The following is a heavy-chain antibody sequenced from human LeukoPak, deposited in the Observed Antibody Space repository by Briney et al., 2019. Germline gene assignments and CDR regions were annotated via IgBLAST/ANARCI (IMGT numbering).Heavy chain of an antibody. J-gene: IGHJ5*02. D-gene: IGHD3-3*01. Sequence: PGGSLRLSCAASGFTFSAYYVTWVRQAPGKGLEWVANIKEDGGEKDYVDSVKGRFTISRDNAKNSVYLQMNSLRAEDTAVYYCARLIITIFGVVSSQNWFDPWGQGTLVTVSS. CDR1: GFTFSAYY. CDR3: ARLIITIFGVVSSQNWFDP. CDR2: IKEDGGEK. V-gene: IGHV3-7*01.